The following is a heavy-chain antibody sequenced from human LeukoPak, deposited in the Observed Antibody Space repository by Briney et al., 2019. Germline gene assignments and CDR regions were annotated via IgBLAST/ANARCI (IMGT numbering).Heavy chain of an antibody. CDR2: IIPIFGTA. Sequence: ASVKVSCKASGYTFTSYDINWVRQATGQGLEWMGWIIPIFGTANYAQKFQGRVTITTDESTSTAYMELSSLRSEDTAVYYCAHYYYYYMDVWGKGTTVTVSS. V-gene: IGHV1-69*05. J-gene: IGHJ6*03. CDR1: GYTFTSYD. CDR3: AHYYYYYMDV.